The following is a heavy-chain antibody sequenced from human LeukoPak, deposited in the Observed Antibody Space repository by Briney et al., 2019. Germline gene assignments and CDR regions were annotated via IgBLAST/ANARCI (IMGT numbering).Heavy chain of an antibody. J-gene: IGHJ6*02. V-gene: IGHV1-3*01. CDR3: AREDMTTVINAGMDV. CDR2: INAGNGNT. Sequence: ASVKVSCKASRYTFTSYAMHWVRQAPGQRLEWMGWINAGNGNTKYSQKFQGRVTITRDTSASTAYMELSSLRSEDTAVYYCAREDMTTVINAGMDVWGQGTTATVSS. D-gene: IGHD4-23*01. CDR1: RYTFTSYA.